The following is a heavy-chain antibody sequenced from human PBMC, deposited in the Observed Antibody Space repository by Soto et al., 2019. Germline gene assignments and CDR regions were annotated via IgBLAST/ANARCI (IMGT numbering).Heavy chain of an antibody. D-gene: IGHD6-13*01. CDR2: IYYSGST. CDR3: ATYSSSWFKPSYAFDI. CDR1: GGSISSYY. J-gene: IGHJ3*02. Sequence: LSLTCTVSGGSISSYYWIWIRQPPGKGLEWIGYIYYSGSTNYNPSLKSRVTISVDTSKNQFSLKLSSVTAADTAVYYCATYSSSWFKPSYAFDIWGQGTMVTVSS. V-gene: IGHV4-59*01.